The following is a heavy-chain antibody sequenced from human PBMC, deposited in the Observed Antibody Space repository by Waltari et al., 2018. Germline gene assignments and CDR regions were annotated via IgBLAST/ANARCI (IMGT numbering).Heavy chain of an antibody. CDR2: IIPIFGTA. Sequence: QVQLVQSGAEVKKPGSSVKVSCKASGGTFSSYAISWVRQAPGQGLEWMGGIIPIFGTANYAQKFQGRVTITADESTSTAYMELSSLRSEDTAVYYCARDPPYYGGNSGNWFDPWGQGTLVTVSS. D-gene: IGHD4-17*01. V-gene: IGHV1-69*01. CDR3: ARDPPYYGGNSGNWFDP. J-gene: IGHJ5*02. CDR1: GGTFSSYA.